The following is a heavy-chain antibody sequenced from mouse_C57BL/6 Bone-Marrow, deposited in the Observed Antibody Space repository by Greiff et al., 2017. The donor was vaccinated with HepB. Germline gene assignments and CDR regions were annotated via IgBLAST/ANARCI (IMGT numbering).Heavy chain of an antibody. J-gene: IGHJ1*03. CDR3: ASIYYDYDGGYFDV. Sequence: QVQLQQPGAELVKPGASVKMSCKASGYTFTSYWITWVKQRPGQGLEWIGDIYPGSGSTNYNEKFKSKATLTVDTSSSTAYMQLSSLTSEDSAVYYCASIYYDYDGGYFDVWGTGTTVTFSS. CDR2: IYPGSGST. D-gene: IGHD2-4*01. V-gene: IGHV1-55*01. CDR1: GYTFTSYW.